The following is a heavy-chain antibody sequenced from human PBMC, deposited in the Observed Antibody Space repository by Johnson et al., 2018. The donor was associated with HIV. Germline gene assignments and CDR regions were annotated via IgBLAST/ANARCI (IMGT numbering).Heavy chain of an antibody. CDR3: TTGQLGGASDI. CDR2: LKSRTDGETA. Sequence: VQLVESGGGVVQPGRSLRLSCAASGFTFTNAWMHWVRQAPGKGLEWVGRLKSRTDGETADYAAPVKGRFTISRDDSKNTLYLQMNSLKIEDTAVYYCTTGQLGGASDIWGQGTMVTVSS. J-gene: IGHJ3*02. D-gene: IGHD6-13*01. V-gene: IGHV3-15*01. CDR1: GFTFTNAW.